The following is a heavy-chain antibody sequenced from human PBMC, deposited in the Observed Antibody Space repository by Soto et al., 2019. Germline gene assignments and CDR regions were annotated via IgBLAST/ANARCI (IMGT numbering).Heavy chain of an antibody. D-gene: IGHD4-17*01. J-gene: IGHJ3*02. Sequence: PGESLKISCKGSGYKFTTYWIVWVRQTPGKGLEWMGIFYPGDSDSRYSPSFRGQVTFSVDKSVSTAYLQWSSLKASDTAIYYCTRHMKSTMTTYGFDIWGQGTKVTVSS. CDR3: TRHMKSTMTTYGFDI. CDR2: FYPGDSDS. CDR1: GYKFTTYW. V-gene: IGHV5-51*01.